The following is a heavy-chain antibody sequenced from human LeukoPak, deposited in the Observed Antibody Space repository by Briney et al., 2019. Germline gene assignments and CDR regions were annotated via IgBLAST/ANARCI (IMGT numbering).Heavy chain of an antibody. CDR1: GFTFSGSW. CDR2: INQDGKEK. CDR3: VLGYSNGYLFDY. D-gene: IGHD5-18*01. J-gene: IGHJ4*02. Sequence: GGSLRLSCAASGFTFSGSWMSWVRQAPGKGLEWVASINQDGKEKYYVDSVKGRFTIFRDNAKSSLYLQMNSLRAEDTAVYYCVLGYSNGYLFDYWGQGTLVTVSS. V-gene: IGHV3-7*01.